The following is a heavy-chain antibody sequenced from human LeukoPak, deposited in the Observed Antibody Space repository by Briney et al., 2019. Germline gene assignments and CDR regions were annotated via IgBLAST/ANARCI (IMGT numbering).Heavy chain of an antibody. CDR1: GYTFTSYG. CDR3: ARGRNYYDSSRYYYEGDAFDI. Sequence: ASVKVSCKASGYTFTSYGISWVRQAPGQGLEWMGWISAYNGNTNYAQKFQGRVTMTRDMSTSTVYMELSSLRSEDTAVYYCARGRNYYDSSRYYYEGDAFDIWGQGTMVTVSS. CDR2: ISAYNGNT. J-gene: IGHJ3*02. D-gene: IGHD3-22*01. V-gene: IGHV1-18*01.